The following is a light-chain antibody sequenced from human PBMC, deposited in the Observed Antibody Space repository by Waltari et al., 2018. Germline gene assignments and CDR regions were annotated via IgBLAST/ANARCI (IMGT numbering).Light chain of an antibody. J-gene: IGKJ4*01. Sequence: DIQMPQAPASLSASVGDRVTITCQASHDINKNLNWFQQKPGEAPKVLIFDASNLRTGVPLRFSGSGSGTHFAFTISSLQPEDVATYYCQQYRSVPLTFGGGTKVEIK. CDR2: DAS. CDR1: HDINKN. V-gene: IGKV1-33*01. CDR3: QQYRSVPLT.